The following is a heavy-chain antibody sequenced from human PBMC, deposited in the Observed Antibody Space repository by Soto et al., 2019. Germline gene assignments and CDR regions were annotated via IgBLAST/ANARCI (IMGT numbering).Heavy chain of an antibody. J-gene: IGHJ6*02. CDR3: ARGGPLLRWYPDSPYYGMDG. CDR1: GGCISSGGYY. CDR2: IYYSGST. D-gene: IGHD4-17*01. V-gene: IGHV4-31*03. Sequence: QVQLQESGPGLVKPSQTLSLTCTVSGGCISSGGYYWSWIRQHPGKGLEWIGYIYYSGSTYYNPSPKSRVTISVDSYKNQFSRKLSSVTAADTAVYYCARGGPLLRWYPDSPYYGMDGWGQGTTVTVSS.